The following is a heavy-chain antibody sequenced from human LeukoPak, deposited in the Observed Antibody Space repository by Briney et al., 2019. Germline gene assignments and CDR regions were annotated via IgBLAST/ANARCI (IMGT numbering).Heavy chain of an antibody. CDR1: GGSFSGYY. Sequence: ETLSLTCAVYGGSFSGYYWSWIRQPPGKGLEWIGEINHSGSTNYNPSLKSRVTISVDTSKNQFSLKLSSVTAADTAVYYCARAGGYCSGGSCYPLDYWGQGTLVTVSS. CDR2: INHSGST. V-gene: IGHV4-34*01. CDR3: ARAGGYCSGGSCYPLDY. D-gene: IGHD2-15*01. J-gene: IGHJ4*02.